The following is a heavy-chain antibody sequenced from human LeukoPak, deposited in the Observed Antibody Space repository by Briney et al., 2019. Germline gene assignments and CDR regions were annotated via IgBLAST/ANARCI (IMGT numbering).Heavy chain of an antibody. J-gene: IGHJ1*01. CDR1: GFAFSNYA. Sequence: GGSLRLSCAASGFAFSNYAMSWVRQAPGKGLEWVSGISGSGSGTYYSDSVRGRFTISRDNSKNTLYLQMNSLRAEDTAVYYCAKPDYGDYETAEYFQHWGQGTLVTVSS. CDR3: AKPDYGDYETAEYFQH. CDR2: ISGSGSGT. D-gene: IGHD4-17*01. V-gene: IGHV3-23*01.